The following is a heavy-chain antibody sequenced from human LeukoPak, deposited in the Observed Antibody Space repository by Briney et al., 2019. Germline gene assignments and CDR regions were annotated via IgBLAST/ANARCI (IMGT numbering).Heavy chain of an antibody. CDR2: IYYSGST. Sequence: SETLSLTCTVSGGSISSYYWSWIRQPPGKGLEWIEYIYYSGSTNYNPSLKSRVTISVDTSKNQFSLKLSSVTAADTAVYYCARSHPPAYASSWFRSFDIWGQGTMVTVSS. CDR1: GGSISSYY. D-gene: IGHD6-13*01. CDR3: ARSHPPAYASSWFRSFDI. V-gene: IGHV4-59*01. J-gene: IGHJ3*02.